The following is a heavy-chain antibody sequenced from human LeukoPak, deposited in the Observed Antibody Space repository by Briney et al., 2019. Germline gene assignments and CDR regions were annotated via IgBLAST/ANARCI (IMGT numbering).Heavy chain of an antibody. V-gene: IGHV3-21*01. J-gene: IGHJ4*02. CDR3: ARDRIAVAATETSFDY. D-gene: IGHD6-19*01. Sequence: PGGSLRLSCAASGFTFSSYNMNWVRQAPGKGLEWASSISGSSSYIYYADSVKGRFTISRGNAKNSLYLQMNSLRAEDTAVYYCARDRIAVAATETSFDYWGQGTLVTVSS. CDR2: ISGSSSYI. CDR1: GFTFSSYN.